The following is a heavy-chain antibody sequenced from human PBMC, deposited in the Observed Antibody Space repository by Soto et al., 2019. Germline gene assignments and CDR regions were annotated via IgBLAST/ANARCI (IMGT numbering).Heavy chain of an antibody. J-gene: IGHJ4*02. V-gene: IGHV3-74*01. CDR3: ATGLRLGELSLPDFDY. D-gene: IGHD3-16*02. CDR2: INSDGSST. Sequence: GGSLRLSCAASGFTFSSYWMHWVRRAPGKGLVWVSRINSDGSSTSYADSVKGRFTISRDNAKNTLYLQMNSLRAEDTAVYYCATGLRLGELSLPDFDYWGQGTLVTVSS. CDR1: GFTFSSYW.